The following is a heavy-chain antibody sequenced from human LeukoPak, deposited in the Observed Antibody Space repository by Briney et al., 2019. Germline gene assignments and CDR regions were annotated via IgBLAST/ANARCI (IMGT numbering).Heavy chain of an antibody. CDR2: VYHSGST. J-gene: IGHJ4*02. D-gene: IGHD4-17*01. Sequence: SGTLSLTCAVSGGSISSGNWWSWVRQPPGKGLEWIGGVYHSGSTNYNPSLKSRITISVDTSKNQFSLNLSSVTAADTAIYYCARAGDYGIPFDYWGQGTLVTVSS. CDR3: ARAGDYGIPFDY. V-gene: IGHV4-4*02. CDR1: GGSISSGNW.